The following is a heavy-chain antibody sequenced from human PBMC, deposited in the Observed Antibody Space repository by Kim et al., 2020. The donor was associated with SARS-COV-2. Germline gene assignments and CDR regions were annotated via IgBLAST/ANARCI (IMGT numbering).Heavy chain of an antibody. CDR1: GFTFSNAW. V-gene: IGHV3-15*01. Sequence: GGSLRLSCAASGFTFSNAWMSWVRQAPGKGLEWVGRIKSKTDGGTTDYAAPVKGRFTISRDDSKNTLYLQMNSLKTEDTAVYYCTTDHLLGGDYETEVDYWGQGTLVTVSS. CDR2: IKSKTDGGTT. D-gene: IGHD4-17*01. CDR3: TTDHLLGGDYETEVDY. J-gene: IGHJ4*02.